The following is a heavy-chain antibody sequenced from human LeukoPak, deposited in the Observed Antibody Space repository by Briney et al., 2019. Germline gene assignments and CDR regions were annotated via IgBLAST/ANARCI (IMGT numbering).Heavy chain of an antibody. D-gene: IGHD3-22*01. V-gene: IGHV3-23*01. Sequence: GGSLRLSCAASGFTFSSYAMSWVRQAPGKGLEWVSAISGSGGSTYYADSVKGRFTISRDNSKNMLYLHMNSLRAEDTAVYYCARVDYYYDRSGMGYWGQGTLVTVSS. CDR2: ISGSGGST. CDR3: ARVDYYYDRSGMGY. J-gene: IGHJ4*02. CDR1: GFTFSSYA.